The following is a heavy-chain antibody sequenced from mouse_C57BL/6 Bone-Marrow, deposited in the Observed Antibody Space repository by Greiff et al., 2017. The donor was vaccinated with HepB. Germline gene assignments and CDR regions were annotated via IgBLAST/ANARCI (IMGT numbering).Heavy chain of an antibody. Sequence: QVQLKQSGPGLVQPSQSLSITCTVSGFSLTSYGVHWVRQSPGKGLEWLGVIWSGGSTDYNAAFISRLSISKDNSKSQVFFKMNSLQADDTAIYYCARKGNFTHYYGYAMDYWGQGTSVTVSS. CDR2: IWSGGST. CDR3: ARKGNFTHYYGYAMDY. D-gene: IGHD1-2*01. J-gene: IGHJ4*01. CDR1: GFSLTSYG. V-gene: IGHV2-2*01.